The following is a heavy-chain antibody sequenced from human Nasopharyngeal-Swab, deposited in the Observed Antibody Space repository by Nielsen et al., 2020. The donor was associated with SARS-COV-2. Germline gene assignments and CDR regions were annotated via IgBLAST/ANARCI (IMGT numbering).Heavy chain of an antibody. Sequence: ESLKISCAASGFTFSSYSMNWIRQAPGKGLEWVSYISSSGSTIYYADSVKGRFTISRDNAKNSLYLQMNSLRAEDTAVYYCARGPRDWFDPWGQGTLVTVSS. CDR1: GFTFSSYS. V-gene: IGHV3-48*04. J-gene: IGHJ5*02. CDR3: ARGPRDWFDP. CDR2: ISSSGSTI.